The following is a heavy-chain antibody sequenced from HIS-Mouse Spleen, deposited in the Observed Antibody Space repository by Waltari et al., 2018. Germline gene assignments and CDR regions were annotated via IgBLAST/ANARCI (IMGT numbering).Heavy chain of an antibody. CDR1: GFTFDDYA. CDR3: AKDGLSLNY. Sequence: EVQLVESGGGLVQPGRSLRLSCAASGFTFDDYAMHWVRQAPGKGLGWVSGISWNSGSIGYADSVKGRFTISRDNAKNSLYLQMNSLRAEDTALYYCAKDGLSLNYWGQGTLVTVSS. CDR2: ISWNSGSI. J-gene: IGHJ4*02. V-gene: IGHV3-9*01.